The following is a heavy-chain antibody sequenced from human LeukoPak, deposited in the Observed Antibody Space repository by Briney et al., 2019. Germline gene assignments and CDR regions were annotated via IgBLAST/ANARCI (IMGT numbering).Heavy chain of an antibody. Sequence: GGSLRLSCAASGFTFSSYWMSWVRQAPGKGLEWVANIKQDGSEKYYVDSVKGRFTISRDNAKNSLYLQMNSLRAEDTAVYYCARDSCGWYYYFDYWGQGTLVTVSS. CDR1: GFTFSSYW. CDR3: ARDSCGWYYYFDY. J-gene: IGHJ4*02. D-gene: IGHD6-19*01. CDR2: IKQDGSEK. V-gene: IGHV3-7*01.